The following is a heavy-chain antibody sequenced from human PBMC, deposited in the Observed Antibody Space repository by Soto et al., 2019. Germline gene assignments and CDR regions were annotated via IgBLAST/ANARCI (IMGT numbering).Heavy chain of an antibody. Sequence: QVQLVPSGAAVKKPGASVKVSCTASGYTFTNYEINWVRQATGQGLEWMGWMNPGSGNTGYAHKFQGRVTMTRNISISTAYMELSRLGSDDTAIYYCARMAASGSLNWFDPWGQGTLVTVSS. V-gene: IGHV1-8*01. D-gene: IGHD3-10*01. CDR3: ARMAASGSLNWFDP. CDR2: MNPGSGNT. CDR1: GYTFTNYE. J-gene: IGHJ5*02.